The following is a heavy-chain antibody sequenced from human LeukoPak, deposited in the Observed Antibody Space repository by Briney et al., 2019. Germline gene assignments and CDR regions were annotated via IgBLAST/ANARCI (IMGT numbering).Heavy chain of an antibody. CDR3: AELGIPMIGGV. CDR2: ISSNGITI. D-gene: IGHD3-10*02. Sequence: GGSLRLSCAASGFTFSSYEMNWVRQAPGKGLEWVSYISSNGITIYYADWVEGRFTISRDNATNSLYLQMNSLRAEDTAVYYCAELGIPMIGGVWGKGTTVTISS. V-gene: IGHV3-48*03. J-gene: IGHJ6*04. CDR1: GFTFSSYE.